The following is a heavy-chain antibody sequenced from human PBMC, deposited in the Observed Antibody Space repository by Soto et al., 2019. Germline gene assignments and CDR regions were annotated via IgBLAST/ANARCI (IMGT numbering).Heavy chain of an antibody. J-gene: IGHJ2*01. D-gene: IGHD4-17*01. CDR2: IRSKAYGGTT. CDR1: GFTFGDYA. Sequence: GGSLRLSCTPSGFTFGDYAMTWFRQAPGKGLEWVGFIRSKAYGGTTEYAASVKGRFTISRDDSKSIAYLQMNSLKTEDTAVYYATVTTPGYFDLWGRGTLVTVSS. V-gene: IGHV3-49*03. CDR3: TVTTPGYFDL.